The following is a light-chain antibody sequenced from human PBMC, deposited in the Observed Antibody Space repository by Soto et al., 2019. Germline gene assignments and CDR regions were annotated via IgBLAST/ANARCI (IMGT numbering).Light chain of an antibody. CDR3: QQSYSTPHT. CDR2: AAS. Sequence: DIQMTQSPSSLSASVGDRVTITCRASQSISSYLNWYHQKPGKAPKLLISAASSLQSGVPSRFSGSGSGTDFTLTISSLQPEDFATYYCQQSYSTPHTFGQGTELEIK. V-gene: IGKV1-39*01. CDR1: QSISSY. J-gene: IGKJ2*01.